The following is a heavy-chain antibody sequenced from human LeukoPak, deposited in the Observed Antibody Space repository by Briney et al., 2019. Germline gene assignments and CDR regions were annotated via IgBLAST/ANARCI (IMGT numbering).Heavy chain of an antibody. V-gene: IGHV3-30-3*01. CDR2: ISYDGSNK. Sequence: GGSLRLSCAASGFTFSSYAMHWVRQAPGKGLEWVAVISYDGSNKYYADSVKGRFTISRDNSKNTLYLQMNSLRAEDTAVYYCARDIRDPGHYFDYWGQGTLVTVSS. J-gene: IGHJ4*02. CDR3: ARDIRDPGHYFDY. CDR1: GFTFSSYA.